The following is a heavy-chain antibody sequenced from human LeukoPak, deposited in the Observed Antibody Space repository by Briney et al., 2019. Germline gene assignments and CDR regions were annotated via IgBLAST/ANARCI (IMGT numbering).Heavy chain of an antibody. CDR1: GGSFSGYY. D-gene: IGHD5-18*01. CDR3: AREGYSYGFHY. V-gene: IGHV4-34*01. Sequence: SETLSLTRAVYGGSFSGYYWSWIRQPPGKGLEWIGEINHSGSTNYNPSLKSRVTISVDTSKDQFSLKLSSVTAADTAVYYCAREGYSYGFHYWGQGTLVTVSS. CDR2: INHSGST. J-gene: IGHJ4*02.